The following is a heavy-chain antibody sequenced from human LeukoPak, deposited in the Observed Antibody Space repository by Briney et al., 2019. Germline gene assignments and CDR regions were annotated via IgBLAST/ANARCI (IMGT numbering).Heavy chain of an antibody. V-gene: IGHV3-23*01. D-gene: IGHD3-3*01. CDR2: ISGSGGST. CDR1: GFTFSSYA. CDR3: AKDLGIRSSIEYYFDY. J-gene: IGHJ4*02. Sequence: GGSLRLSCAASGFTFSSYAMSRVRQAPGKGLEWVSAISGSGGSTYYADSVKGRFTISRDNSKNTLYLQMNSLRAEDTAVYYCAKDLGIRSSIEYYFDYWGQGTLVTVSS.